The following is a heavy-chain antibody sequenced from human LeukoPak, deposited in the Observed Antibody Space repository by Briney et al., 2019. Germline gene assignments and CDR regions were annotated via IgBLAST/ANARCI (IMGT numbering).Heavy chain of an antibody. J-gene: IGHJ4*02. D-gene: IGHD3-10*01. V-gene: IGHV1-46*01. CDR2: VNPSSGST. CDR3: ARDPGSGLLFDY. Sequence: ASVKVSCKASGYTLTSYYMHWVRQAPGQGVEWMGIVNPSSGSTTYAQKFQGRVTMTRDTSTSTVYMELNSLRAEDTAVYYCARDPGSGLLFDYWGQGVLVAVSS. CDR1: GYTLTSYY.